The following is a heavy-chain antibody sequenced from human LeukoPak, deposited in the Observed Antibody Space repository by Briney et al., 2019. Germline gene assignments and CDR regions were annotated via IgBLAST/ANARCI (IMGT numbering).Heavy chain of an antibody. V-gene: IGHV3-11*01. CDR3: ARPTNNWNFGYGLDV. Sequence: GGSLRLSCVGSGFSFSEYYLNWLRQAPGKGLEWVSYIRNTGSTTIYAYSVRGRFTISRDNDENALYLQMNSLRVEDTAVYYYARPTNNWNFGYGLDVWGQGTTVAVSS. CDR1: GFSFSEYY. J-gene: IGHJ6*02. D-gene: IGHD1-7*01. CDR2: IRNTGSTT.